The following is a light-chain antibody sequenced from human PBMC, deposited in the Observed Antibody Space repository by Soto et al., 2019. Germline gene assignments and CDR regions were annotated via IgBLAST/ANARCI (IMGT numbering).Light chain of an antibody. Sequence: DIQITQSPSTLSASTGDRVTMTCRASQTINRWLAWYQQKPGKAPRLLIHHASNLESGVPSRISGSGSGTEFSLIISNLQPEDVAFYYCQQYDSYSPTFGQATKVDIK. CDR2: HAS. V-gene: IGKV1-5*01. J-gene: IGKJ1*01. CDR1: QTINRW. CDR3: QQYDSYSPT.